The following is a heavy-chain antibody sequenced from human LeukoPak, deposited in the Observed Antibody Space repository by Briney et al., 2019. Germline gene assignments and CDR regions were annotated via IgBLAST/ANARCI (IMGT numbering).Heavy chain of an antibody. D-gene: IGHD5-24*01. J-gene: IGHJ4*02. V-gene: IGHV3-48*04. CDR2: SSSGSSTI. CDR1: GFTFSSYA. CDR3: ARGEQDMATMSIDY. Sequence: GGSLRLSCAASGFTFSSYAMNWVRQAPGNGLEWISYSSSGSSTIYYADSVKGRFTISRDNAKNSLYLQMHSLRAEDTAVYYCARGEQDMATMSIDYWGQGALVTVSS.